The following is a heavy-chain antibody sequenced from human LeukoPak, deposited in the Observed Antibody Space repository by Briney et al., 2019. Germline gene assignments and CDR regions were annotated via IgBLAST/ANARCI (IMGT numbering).Heavy chain of an antibody. CDR2: IYYSGST. J-gene: IGHJ4*02. CDR1: GGSINNYY. Sequence: KSSETLSLTCTVSGGSINNYYWSWIRQPPGKGPEWIGFIYYSGSTNYNPSLKSRLTISVDTSKNQFSLKLSSVTAADTAVYYCARYGSGSYHFDYWGQGTLVTVSS. V-gene: IGHV4-59*01. D-gene: IGHD3-10*01. CDR3: ARYGSGSYHFDY.